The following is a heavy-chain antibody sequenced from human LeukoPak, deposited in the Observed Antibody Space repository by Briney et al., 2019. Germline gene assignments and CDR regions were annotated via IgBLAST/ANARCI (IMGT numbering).Heavy chain of an antibody. J-gene: IGHJ4*02. CDR3: ARIVRFGEFQFDY. D-gene: IGHD3-10*01. Sequence: SETLSLTCTVSGDSISSYYWSWIRQPPGKGLEWIGYIYYTGSTNYNPSLKSRVTISVDTSKNQFSLKVNSVTAADTAVYYCARIVRFGEFQFDYWGQGTLVTVSS. V-gene: IGHV4-59*01. CDR2: IYYTGST. CDR1: GDSISSYY.